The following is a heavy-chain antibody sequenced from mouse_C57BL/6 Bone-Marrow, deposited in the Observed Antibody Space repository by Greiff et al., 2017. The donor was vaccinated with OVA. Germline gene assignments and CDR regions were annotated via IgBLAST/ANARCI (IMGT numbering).Heavy chain of an antibody. V-gene: IGHV5-9*01. CDR1: GFTFSSYT. J-gene: IGHJ3*01. Sequence: EVQRVESGGGLVKPGGSLKLSCAASGFTFSSYTMSWVRQTPEKRLEWVATISGGGGNTYYPDSVKGRFTISRDNAKNTLYLQMSSLRSEDTALYYCARLSFYWFAYWGQGTLVTVSA. CDR3: ARLSFYWFAY. CDR2: ISGGGGNT.